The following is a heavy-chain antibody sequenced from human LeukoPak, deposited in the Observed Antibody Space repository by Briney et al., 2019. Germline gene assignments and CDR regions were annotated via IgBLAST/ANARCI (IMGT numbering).Heavy chain of an antibody. CDR3: TTITMVRGVNNNWFDP. CDR1: GFTFSKVW. CDR2: IKSKTDGGTT. V-gene: IGHV3-15*01. J-gene: IGHJ5*02. Sequence: PGGSLRLSCAASGFTFSKVWMSWVRQAPGKGLEWVGRIKSKTDGGTTDYAAPVKGRFTISRDDSKNTLYLQMNSLKTEDTAMYYCTTITMVRGVNNNWFDPWGQGTLVTVSS. D-gene: IGHD3-10*01.